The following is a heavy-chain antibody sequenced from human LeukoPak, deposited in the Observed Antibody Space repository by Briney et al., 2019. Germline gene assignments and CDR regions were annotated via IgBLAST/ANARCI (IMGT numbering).Heavy chain of an antibody. J-gene: IGHJ4*02. CDR3: ATDLGPCGGDCYSGSPFDY. CDR2: FDPEDGET. CDR1: GYTLTELS. D-gene: IGHD2-21*02. V-gene: IGHV1-24*01. Sequence: RASVKVSCKVSGYTLTELSMRWVRQAPGKGLEWMGGFDPEDGETIYAQKFQDRVTMTEDTSTDTAYMELSSLRSEDTAVYYCATDLGPCGGDCYSGSPFDYWGQGTLVTVSS.